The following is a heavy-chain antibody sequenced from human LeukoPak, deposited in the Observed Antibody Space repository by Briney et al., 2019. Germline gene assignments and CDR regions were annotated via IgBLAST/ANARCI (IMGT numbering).Heavy chain of an antibody. CDR1: GFTFSSYA. D-gene: IGHD6-6*01. V-gene: IGHV3-23*01. Sequence: GGSLRLSCAASGFTFSSYAMSWVRQAPGKGLEWVSGISGSDGSTNYADSVKGRFTISRDNSKNTLYLQMNSLRAEDTAIYYCAKGKKLAARPYYMDVWGKGTTVTVSS. CDR3: AKGKKLAARPYYMDV. J-gene: IGHJ6*03. CDR2: ISGSDGST.